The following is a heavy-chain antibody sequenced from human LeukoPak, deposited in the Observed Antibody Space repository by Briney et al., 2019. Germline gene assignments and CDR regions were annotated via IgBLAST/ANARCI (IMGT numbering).Heavy chain of an antibody. D-gene: IGHD6-13*01. J-gene: IGHJ4*02. Sequence: SETLSPTCTVSGGSISSYYWSWIRQPPGKGLEWIGYIYYSGSTNYNPSLKSRVTISVDTSKNQFSLKLSSVTAADTAVYYCARGLQQLFSFDYWGQGTLVTVSS. V-gene: IGHV4-59*01. CDR3: ARGLQQLFSFDY. CDR2: IYYSGST. CDR1: GGSISSYY.